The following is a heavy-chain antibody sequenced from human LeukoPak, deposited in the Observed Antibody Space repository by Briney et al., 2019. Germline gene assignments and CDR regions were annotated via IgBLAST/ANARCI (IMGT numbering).Heavy chain of an antibody. Sequence: SGGSLRLSCAASGFTFSSYWMSWVRQAPGKGLEWVANIKQDGSEKYYVDSVKGRFTISRDNSKNTLYLQMNSLRAEDTAVYYCAKDLEYYYDSSGYCDYWGQGTLVTVSS. V-gene: IGHV3-7*03. D-gene: IGHD3-22*01. CDR1: GFTFSSYW. J-gene: IGHJ4*02. CDR2: IKQDGSEK. CDR3: AKDLEYYYDSSGYCDY.